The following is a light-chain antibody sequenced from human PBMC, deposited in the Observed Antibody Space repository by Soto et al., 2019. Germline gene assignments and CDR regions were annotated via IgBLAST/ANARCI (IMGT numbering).Light chain of an antibody. CDR1: QSISSW. CDR2: DAS. J-gene: IGKJ1*01. V-gene: IGKV1-5*01. Sequence: DIQMTQSPSTLSASIGDRVTITCRASQSISSWLAWYQQKPGKAPKLLIYDASSLESGVPSRFSGSGSGTEFTLTISSLQPDDFATYYCQHYGGMWTFGQGTKVDI. CDR3: QHYGGMWT.